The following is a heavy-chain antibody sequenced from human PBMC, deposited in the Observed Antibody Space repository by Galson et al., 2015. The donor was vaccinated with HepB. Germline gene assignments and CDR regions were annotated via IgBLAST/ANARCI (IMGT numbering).Heavy chain of an antibody. CDR2: ISSSSSYI. CDR1: GFTFSSYS. CDR3: ARIGKAVVVAATPGPYGMDV. Sequence: SLRLSCAASGFTFSSYSMNWVRQAPGKGLEWVSSISSSSSYIYYADSVKGRFTISRDNAKNSLYLQMNSLRAEDTAVYYCARIGKAVVVAATPGPYGMDVWGQGTTVTVSS. D-gene: IGHD2-15*01. V-gene: IGHV3-21*01. J-gene: IGHJ6*02.